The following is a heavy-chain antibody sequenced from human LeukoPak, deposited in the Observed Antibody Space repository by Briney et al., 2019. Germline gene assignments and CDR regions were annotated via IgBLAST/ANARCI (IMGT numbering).Heavy chain of an antibody. CDR2: IYSSGST. V-gene: IGHV3-53*01. CDR1: GFTVSSNY. CDR3: ASRIATAGSVDY. J-gene: IGHJ4*02. Sequence: PGGSLRLSCAASGFTVSSNYMSWVRQAPGKGLEWVSVIYSSGSTYYADSVKGRFTISRDNSKNTLRLQMNTLRAEDTAVYYCASRIATAGSVDYWGQGTLVTVSS. D-gene: IGHD6-13*01.